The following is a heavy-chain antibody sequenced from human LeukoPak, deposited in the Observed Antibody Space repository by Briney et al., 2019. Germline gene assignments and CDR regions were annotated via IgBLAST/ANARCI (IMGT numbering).Heavy chain of an antibody. CDR2: INHRGST. V-gene: IGHV4-34*01. D-gene: IGHD2-8*01. Sequence: SETLSLTCSVSGGQFSGYFWSWIRQSPGKRLEWIGEINHRGSTNYNPSFRSRVTISVDASKNQFSLKINSVTAADTAVYYCARRSPTMKSDSDTYGHSDYWGQGTLVTVSS. CDR3: ARRSPTMKSDSDTYGHSDY. J-gene: IGHJ4*02. CDR1: GGQFSGYF.